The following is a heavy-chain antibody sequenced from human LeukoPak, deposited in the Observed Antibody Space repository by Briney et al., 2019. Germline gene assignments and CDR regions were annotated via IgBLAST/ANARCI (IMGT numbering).Heavy chain of an antibody. Sequence: PGGSLRLSCAASGFIFSNYWMHWVRQAPGKGLVWVSRIKTDGTTTTYADSVKGRFTISRDNAKNTLYLEMNSLRAEDTAVYYCVRDAGSKGSCFDSWGQGTLVTVSS. CDR3: VRDAGSKGSCFDS. J-gene: IGHJ4*02. CDR2: IKTDGTTT. V-gene: IGHV3-74*01. CDR1: GFIFSNYW. D-gene: IGHD3-10*01.